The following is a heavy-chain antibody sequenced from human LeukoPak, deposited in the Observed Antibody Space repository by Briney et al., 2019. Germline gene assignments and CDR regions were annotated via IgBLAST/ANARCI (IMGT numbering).Heavy chain of an antibody. CDR1: GGSFSGYY. D-gene: IGHD4-17*01. CDR2: INHSGST. J-gene: IGHJ4*02. CDR3: ARARMTTVSSWMDY. V-gene: IGHV4-34*01. Sequence: SETLSLTCAVYGGSFSGYYWSWIRQPPGKGLEWIGEINHSGSTNYNPSLKSRVTISVDKSKNQFSLKLSSVTAADTAVYYCARARMTTVSSWMDYWGQGTLVTVSS.